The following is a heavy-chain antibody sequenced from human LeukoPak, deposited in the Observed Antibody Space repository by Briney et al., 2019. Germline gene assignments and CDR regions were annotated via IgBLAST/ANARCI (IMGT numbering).Heavy chain of an antibody. CDR3: ARDRYDSSGYYYRDPYYFDY. Sequence: GGSLRLSCAASGFTFSSYGMNWVRQAPGKGLEWVSSISSSSSYIYYADSVKGRFTISRDNAKNSLYLQMNSLRAEDTAVYYCARDRYDSSGYYYRDPYYFDYWGQGTLVTVSS. D-gene: IGHD3-22*01. J-gene: IGHJ4*02. CDR2: ISSSSSYI. CDR1: GFTFSSYG. V-gene: IGHV3-21*01.